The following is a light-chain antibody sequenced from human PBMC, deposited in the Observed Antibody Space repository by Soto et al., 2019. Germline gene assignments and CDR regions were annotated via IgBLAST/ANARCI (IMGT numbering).Light chain of an antibody. CDR1: SSDVGGYNY. J-gene: IGLJ1*01. CDR3: CSYAGSYTPYYV. CDR2: DVS. V-gene: IGLV2-11*01. Sequence: QSVLTQPRSVSGSPGQSVTISCTGTSSDVGGYNYVSWCQQHPGKAPKLMIYDVSKRPSGVPDRFSGSKSGNTASLTISGLQAEDEADYYCCSYAGSYTPYYVFGTGTKLTVL.